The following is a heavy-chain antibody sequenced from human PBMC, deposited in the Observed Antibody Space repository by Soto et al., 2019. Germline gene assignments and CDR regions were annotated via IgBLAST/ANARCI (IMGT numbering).Heavy chain of an antibody. V-gene: IGHV1-18*01. CDR3: ARDMGQQLLLNWFDP. CDR2: ISAYNGNS. Sequence: QVQLVQSGAEVKKPGASVKVSCKASGYTFTSYGISWVRQAPGQGLEWMGWISAYNGNSNYAQKLQGRVTMSTDTSTSTAYMETRSLRSDDTAVYYCARDMGQQLLLNWFDPWGQGTLVTVSS. J-gene: IGHJ5*02. CDR1: GYTFTSYG. D-gene: IGHD6-13*01.